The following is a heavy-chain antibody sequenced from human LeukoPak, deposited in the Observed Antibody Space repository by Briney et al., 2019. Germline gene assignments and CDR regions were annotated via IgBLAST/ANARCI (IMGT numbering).Heavy chain of an antibody. D-gene: IGHD2-2*01. CDR2: IKPDGSEE. CDR3: ATRGSTSNY. V-gene: IGHV3-7*02. CDR1: GFSFSTFW. Sequence: GGSLRLSCAASGFSFSTFWMTWVRQAPWKGLQWVASIKPDGSEEYYVDSVKGRFTISRDNAKDSLYLQMNSLRAEDTAVYYCATRGSTSNYWGQGTLATISS. J-gene: IGHJ4*02.